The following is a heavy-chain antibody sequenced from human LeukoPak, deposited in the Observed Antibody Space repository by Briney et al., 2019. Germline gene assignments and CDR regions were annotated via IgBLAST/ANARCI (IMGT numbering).Heavy chain of an antibody. CDR1: GFTFSSYW. Sequence: GSLRLSCAASGFTFSSYWMHWVRQAPGKGLVWVSRINSDGSSTSYADSVKGRFTISRDNAKNTLYLQMNSLRAEDTAVYYCARFRGFGEPRMDVWGQGTTVTVSS. CDR2: INSDGSST. J-gene: IGHJ6*02. V-gene: IGHV3-74*01. CDR3: ARFRGFGEPRMDV. D-gene: IGHD3-10*01.